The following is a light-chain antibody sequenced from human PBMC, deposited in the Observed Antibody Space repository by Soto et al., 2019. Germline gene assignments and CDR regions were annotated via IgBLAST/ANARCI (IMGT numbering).Light chain of an antibody. CDR1: QSVGSN. CDR3: HQYDRWPFT. J-gene: IGKJ3*01. CDR2: GAS. Sequence: IVMTQSPATLSVSPGERATLSCRASQSVGSNLAWYQQKPGQAPRLLIYGASTRATGVPARFSGSESGTEFTLTISSLQSEDFAVYYCHQYDRWPFTFGPGTKVDI. V-gene: IGKV3-15*01.